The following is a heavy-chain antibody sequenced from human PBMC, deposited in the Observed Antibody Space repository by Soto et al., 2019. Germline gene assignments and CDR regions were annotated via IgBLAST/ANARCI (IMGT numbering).Heavy chain of an antibody. D-gene: IGHD2-15*01. CDR3: ARYCSGGSCLYYYYYGMDV. J-gene: IGHJ6*02. Sequence: ASVKLSCKASGYTFTGYYMHWVRQAPGQGLEWMGWINPNSGGTNYAQKFQGRVTITADESTSTAYMELSSLRSEDTAVYYCARYCSGGSCLYYYYYGMDVWGQGTTVTVSS. CDR1: GYTFTGYY. CDR2: INPNSGGT. V-gene: IGHV1-2*02.